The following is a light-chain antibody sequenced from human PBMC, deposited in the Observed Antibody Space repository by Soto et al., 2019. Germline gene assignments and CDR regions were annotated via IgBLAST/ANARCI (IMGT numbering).Light chain of an antibody. Sequence: QSALTQPASVSGSPGQSITISCTGTSSDVGGILYVSWFQQHPGKAPKLMIYAVSNRPSGISNRCSGSKSGNTTSLTLSGLQAEDEADYYCSSYSSSCTLVVFGGGTKLTVL. V-gene: IGLV2-14*03. J-gene: IGLJ2*01. CDR1: SSDVGGILY. CDR3: SSYSSSCTLVV. CDR2: AVS.